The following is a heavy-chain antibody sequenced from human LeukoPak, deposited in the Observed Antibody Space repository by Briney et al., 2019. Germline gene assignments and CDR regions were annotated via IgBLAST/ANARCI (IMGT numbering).Heavy chain of an antibody. V-gene: IGHV2-5*01. J-gene: IGHJ5*02. CDR3: EHLDYYDSSGYYSNLHNWFDP. CDR1: GFSLSTSGVG. D-gene: IGHD3-22*01. CDR2: IYWNDDK. Sequence: SGPTLVNPTQTRTLTCTFSGFSLSTSGVGVGWIRQPPGKALEWLALIYWNDDKRYSPSLKSRLTITKDTSKNQVVLTMTNMDPVETDTNDFEHLDYYDSSGYYSNLHNWFDPWGQGTLVTVSS.